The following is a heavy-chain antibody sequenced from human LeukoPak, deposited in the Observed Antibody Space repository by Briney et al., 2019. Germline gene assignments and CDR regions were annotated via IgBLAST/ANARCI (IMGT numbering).Heavy chain of an antibody. CDR2: IYTSGST. D-gene: IGHD3-16*01. CDR1: GGSISSGSYY. CDR3: ARYEDYLGAFDI. J-gene: IGHJ3*02. Sequence: SETLSLTCTVSGGSISSGSYYWSWIRQPAGKGLEWIGRIYTSGSTNYNPSLKSRVTISVDTSKNQFSLKLSTVTAADTAVYYCARYEDYLGAFDIWGQGTMVTVSS. V-gene: IGHV4-61*02.